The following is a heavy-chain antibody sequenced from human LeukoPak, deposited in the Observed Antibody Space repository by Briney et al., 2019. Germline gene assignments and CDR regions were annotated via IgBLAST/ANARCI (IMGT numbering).Heavy chain of an antibody. J-gene: IGHJ6*03. V-gene: IGHV3-30*04. CDR2: ISYDGRNK. CDR3: AREGFTSSWLYYYYYMDV. D-gene: IGHD2-2*01. Sequence: PGGSLRLSCAASGFTFSNCGIHWVRQAPGKGLEWVAVISYDGRNKYYADSVRGRFTISRDNSKNGLFLQMNSLRPEDTAIYYCAREGFTSSWLYYYYYMDVWGKGTTVTVSS. CDR1: GFTFSNCG.